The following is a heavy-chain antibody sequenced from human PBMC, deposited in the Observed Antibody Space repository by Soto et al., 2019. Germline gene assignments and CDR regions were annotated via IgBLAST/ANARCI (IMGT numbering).Heavy chain of an antibody. CDR3: ARDPYSSSCRTRWYFDL. Sequence: QVQLVESGGGVVQPGRSLRLSCAASGFTFSSYAMHWVRQAPGKGLEWVAVISYDGSNKYHADSVKGRFTISRDNSKNPLYLQMNSLRAEDTDVYYCARDPYSSSCRTRWYFDLWGRGTLVTVSS. V-gene: IGHV3-30-3*01. CDR2: ISYDGSNK. CDR1: GFTFSSYA. J-gene: IGHJ2*01. D-gene: IGHD6-13*01.